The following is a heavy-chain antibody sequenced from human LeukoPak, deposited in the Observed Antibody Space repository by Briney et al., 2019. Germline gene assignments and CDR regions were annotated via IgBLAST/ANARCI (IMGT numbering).Heavy chain of an antibody. CDR2: IHSGGTT. CDR3: ARGLYGSGSYVGNGMDV. CDR1: GFTFSSYG. D-gene: IGHD3-10*01. Sequence: GRSLRLSCAASGFTFSSYGMHWVRQAPGKGLEWVSVIHSGGTTNYADSVKGRFTISRDTSKNTLYLQMSRLRAEDTAVYYCARGLYGSGSYVGNGMDVWGQGTTVTVSS. V-gene: IGHV3-66*01. J-gene: IGHJ6*02.